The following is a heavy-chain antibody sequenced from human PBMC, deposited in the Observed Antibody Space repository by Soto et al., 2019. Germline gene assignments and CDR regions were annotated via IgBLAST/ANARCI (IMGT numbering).Heavy chain of an antibody. CDR1: GYTFTSYG. Sequence: ASVKVSCKASGYTFTSYGISWVRQAPGQGLEWMGWISAYNGNTNYAQKLQGRVTMTTDTSTSTAYMELRSLRSDDTAVYYCARDLEGYDFWSGSPRFDPWGQGTLVTVSS. D-gene: IGHD3-3*01. V-gene: IGHV1-18*01. CDR2: ISAYNGNT. CDR3: ARDLEGYDFWSGSPRFDP. J-gene: IGHJ5*02.